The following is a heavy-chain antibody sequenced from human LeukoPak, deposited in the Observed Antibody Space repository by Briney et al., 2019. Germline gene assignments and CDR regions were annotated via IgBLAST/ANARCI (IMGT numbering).Heavy chain of an antibody. CDR3: ARVKIDCSSTSCPYYFDY. CDR2: IIPIFGTA. J-gene: IGHJ4*02. CDR1: GGTFSSYA. D-gene: IGHD2-2*01. Sequence: GASVKVPCKASGGTFSSYAISWVRQAPGQGLEWMGGIIPIFGTANYAQKFQGRVTITADESTSTAYMELSSLRSEDTAVYYCARVKIDCSSTSCPYYFDYWGQGTLVTVSS. V-gene: IGHV1-69*13.